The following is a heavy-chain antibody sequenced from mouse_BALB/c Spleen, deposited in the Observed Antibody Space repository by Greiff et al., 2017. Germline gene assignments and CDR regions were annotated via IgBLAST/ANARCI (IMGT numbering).Heavy chain of an antibody. D-gene: IGHD6-1*01. CDR3: TRYDAADPFAY. CDR1: GFTFSSYT. V-gene: IGHV5-9*03. J-gene: IGHJ3*01. Sequence: EVQLMESGGGLVKPGGSLKLSCAASGFTFSSYTMPWVRQTPEKRLEWVATISSGGGKTYYPDSVKGRCTISKDTANNNLYQQMSSLRSEATALYCGTRYDAADPFAYWGQGTLVTVSA. CDR2: ISSGGGKT.